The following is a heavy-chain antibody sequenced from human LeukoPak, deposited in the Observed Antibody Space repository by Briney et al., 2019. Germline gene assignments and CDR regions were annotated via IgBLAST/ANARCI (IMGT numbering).Heavy chain of an antibody. D-gene: IGHD2/OR15-2a*01. CDR2: ISYDGSNK. J-gene: IGHJ4*02. V-gene: IGHV3-30*03. Sequence: HPGGSLRLSCAASGFTFSSYGMHWVRQAPGKGLEWVAVISYDGSNKYYADSVKGRFTISRDNSKNTLYLQMNSLRAEDTAVYYCARDWFHAIDYWGQGTLVTVSS. CDR1: GFTFSSYG. CDR3: ARDWFHAIDY.